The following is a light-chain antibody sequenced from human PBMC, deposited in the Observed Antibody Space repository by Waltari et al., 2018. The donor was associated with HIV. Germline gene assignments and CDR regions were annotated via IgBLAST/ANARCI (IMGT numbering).Light chain of an antibody. CDR3: SSYAGSSALVV. V-gene: IGLV2-23*02. CDR1: SRDVGSYDL. J-gene: IGLJ2*01. Sequence: QSALTQPASVSGSPGQSITISCTGTSRDVGSYDLVSWYQQHPGKAPTLMIYEVYTRPSGVSNRFSGSKSGNTASLTISGLQAEDEADYYCSSYAGSSALVVFGGGTKVTVL. CDR2: EVY.